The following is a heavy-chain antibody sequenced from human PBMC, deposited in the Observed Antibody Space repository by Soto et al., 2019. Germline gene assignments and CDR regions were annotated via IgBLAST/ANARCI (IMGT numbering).Heavy chain of an antibody. CDR2: IFYSGRT. Sequence: PSETLSLTCTVSDDSISSDYYYWTWVRQPPGKALEWIGFIFYSGRTDYNPSLASRLTISVDTSKNIFSLNLNSVTAADTAVYFCARGNYHDYRSSFDFWGQGALVTVSS. V-gene: IGHV4-30-4*01. CDR1: DDSISSDYYY. J-gene: IGHJ4*02. CDR3: ARGNYHDYRSSFDF. D-gene: IGHD4-17*01.